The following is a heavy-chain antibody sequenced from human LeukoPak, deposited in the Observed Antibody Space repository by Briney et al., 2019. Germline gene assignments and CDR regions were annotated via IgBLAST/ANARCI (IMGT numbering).Heavy chain of an antibody. CDR2: INPNSGGT. D-gene: IGHD6-13*01. V-gene: IGHV1-2*02. CDR1: GSTFTGYY. CDR3: ARDPSSVFIAATGSY. Sequence: ASVKVSCKASGSTFTGYYMHWVRQAPGQGLEWMGWINPNSGGTNYAQKLQGRVTMTRDTSISTVYMELSRLRSDDTAVYYCARDPSSVFIAATGSYWGQGTLVTVSS. J-gene: IGHJ4*02.